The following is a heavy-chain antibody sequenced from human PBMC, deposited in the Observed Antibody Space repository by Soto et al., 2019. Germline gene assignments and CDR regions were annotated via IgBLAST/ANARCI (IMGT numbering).Heavy chain of an antibody. D-gene: IGHD2-15*01. CDR2: TRNKANSYTT. CDR1: GFTFSDHY. Sequence: EVQLVESGGGLVQPGGSLRLSCAASGFTFSDHYMDWVRQAPGKGLEWVGRTRNKANSYTTEYAASVKGRFTISRDDSKNSLYLQMNSLKPEDTAVYYCATPGNTPYGMDVWGQGTTVTVSS. CDR3: ATPGNTPYGMDV. V-gene: IGHV3-72*01. J-gene: IGHJ6*02.